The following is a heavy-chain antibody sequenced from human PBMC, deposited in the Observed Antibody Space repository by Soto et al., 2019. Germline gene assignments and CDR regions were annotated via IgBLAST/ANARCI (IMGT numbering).Heavy chain of an antibody. CDR1: GFTFSSYA. CDR2: ISGSGGST. J-gene: IGHJ4*02. CDR3: AIRPGSRQRAPDY. V-gene: IGHV3-23*01. D-gene: IGHD6-25*01. Sequence: EVQLLESGGGLVQPGGSLRLSCAASGFTFSSYAMSWVRQAPGKGLEWVSAISGSGGSTYYADSVKGRFTISRDNSKNTLYLQMNSLRAEDTAVYYCAIRPGSRQRAPDYWGQGTLVTVSS.